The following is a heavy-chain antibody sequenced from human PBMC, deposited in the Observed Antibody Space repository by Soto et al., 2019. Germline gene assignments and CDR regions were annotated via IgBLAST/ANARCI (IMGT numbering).Heavy chain of an antibody. Sequence: GGSLRLSCAASGFTFISYAMSWVRQAPGKGLEWVSAISGSGGSTYYADSVKGRFTISRDNSKNTLYLQMNSLRAEDTAVYYCAKFRDWNYSNWFDPWGQGTLVTVSS. CDR1: GFTFISYA. D-gene: IGHD1-1*01. CDR2: ISGSGGST. V-gene: IGHV3-23*01. J-gene: IGHJ5*02. CDR3: AKFRDWNYSNWFDP.